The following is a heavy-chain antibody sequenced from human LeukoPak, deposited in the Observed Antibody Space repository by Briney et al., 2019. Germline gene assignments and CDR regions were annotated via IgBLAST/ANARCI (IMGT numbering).Heavy chain of an antibody. D-gene: IGHD3-22*01. J-gene: IGHJ4*02. CDR2: INPNSGGT. Sequence: ASVKVSCKASGYTFTGYYMHWVRQAPGQGLEWMGWINPNSGGTNYAQKFQGRVTMTRDTSISTAYMELSRLRSEDTAVYYCARAGNDSSGYYPFDYWGQGTLVTVSS. V-gene: IGHV1-2*02. CDR1: GYTFTGYY. CDR3: ARAGNDSSGYYPFDY.